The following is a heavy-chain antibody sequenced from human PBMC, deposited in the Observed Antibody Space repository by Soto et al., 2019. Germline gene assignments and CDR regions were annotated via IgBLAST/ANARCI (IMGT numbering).Heavy chain of an antibody. CDR1: GFTFNEYY. Sequence: QVQLVESGGGLVKPGGSLRLSCAASGFTFNEYYMSWIRQAPGKGLEWVAYITSSSSYTKYADSVKGRFTISRDNAKNSLYLQMNSLRAEDTAIYYCVRERVEPRLYYFDYWGQGTLVTVSS. CDR3: VRERVEPRLYYFDY. CDR2: ITSSSSYT. V-gene: IGHV3-11*06. J-gene: IGHJ4*02. D-gene: IGHD1-1*01.